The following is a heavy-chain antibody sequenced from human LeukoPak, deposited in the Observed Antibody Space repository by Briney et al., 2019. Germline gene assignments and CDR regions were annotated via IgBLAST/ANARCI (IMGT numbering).Heavy chain of an antibody. Sequence: SETLSLTCTVSGGSISRSSYYWGWIRQPPGKGLEWIATIYYSGSTYYNPSLESRVSISVDTSKNLFSLRLSSVTAADTAVYYCARHVGRYRTMVRAQLTHFDYWGQGTLVTVSS. CDR2: IYYSGST. CDR3: ARHVGRYRTMVRAQLTHFDY. J-gene: IGHJ4*02. V-gene: IGHV4-39*01. D-gene: IGHD3-10*01. CDR1: GGSISRSSYY.